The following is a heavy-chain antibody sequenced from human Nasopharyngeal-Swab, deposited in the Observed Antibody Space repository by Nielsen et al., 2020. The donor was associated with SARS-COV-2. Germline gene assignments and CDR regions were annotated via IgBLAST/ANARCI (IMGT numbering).Heavy chain of an antibody. CDR3: ARSHRRFAYYDILTGYHNWFDP. CDR1: GYTFTSYA. J-gene: IGHJ5*02. Sequence: ASVKVSCKASGYTFTSYAMLWVRQAPGQRLEWMGWINAGNGNTKYSQKFQGRVTITRDTSASTAYMELSSLRSEDTAVYYCARSHRRFAYYDILTGYHNWFDPWGQGTLVTVSS. CDR2: INAGNGNT. V-gene: IGHV1-3*01. D-gene: IGHD3-9*01.